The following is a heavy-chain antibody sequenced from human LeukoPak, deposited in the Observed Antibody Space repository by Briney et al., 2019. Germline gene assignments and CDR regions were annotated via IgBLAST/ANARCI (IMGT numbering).Heavy chain of an antibody. CDR1: GFTFSNYA. CDR3: ARRYCSGGTCYFFDY. J-gene: IGHJ4*02. D-gene: IGHD2-15*01. CDR2: IRDSGGTT. V-gene: IGHV3-23*01. Sequence: PGGSLRLSCAASGFTFSNYAMSWVRQTPGRGLEWVSGIRDSGGTTYYADSVTGRFTISRDDSKNTLYLQMNSLRAEDTAVYYCARRYCSGGTCYFFDYWGQGTLVTVSS.